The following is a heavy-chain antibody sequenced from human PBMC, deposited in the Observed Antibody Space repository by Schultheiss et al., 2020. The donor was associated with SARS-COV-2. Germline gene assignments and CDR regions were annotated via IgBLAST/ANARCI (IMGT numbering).Heavy chain of an antibody. CDR2: IYYSGST. J-gene: IGHJ5*02. CDR3: ARAHSTRRVVVVAATVSRLGWFDP. CDR1: GGSFSSYY. D-gene: IGHD2-15*01. V-gene: IGHV4-59*12. Sequence: SQTLSLTCAVYGGSFSSYYWSWIRQPPGKGLEWIGYIYYSGSTNYNPSLKSRVTISVDTSKNQFSLKLSSVTAADTAVYYCARAHSTRRVVVVAATVSRLGWFDPWGQGTLVTVSS.